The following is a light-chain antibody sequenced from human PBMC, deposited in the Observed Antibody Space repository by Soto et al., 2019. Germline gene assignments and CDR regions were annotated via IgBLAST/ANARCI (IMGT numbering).Light chain of an antibody. V-gene: IGKV3-15*01. Sequence: EIVMTQSPATLSVSPGERATLPCRASQSVSSNLAWYQQKPGQAPRLLIYGASTRAADVPARFSGGGSGTEFTLTISSLQSEDFAEYHCQQYNNWPQTFGQGTKVDI. J-gene: IGKJ1*01. CDR2: GAS. CDR3: QQYNNWPQT. CDR1: QSVSSN.